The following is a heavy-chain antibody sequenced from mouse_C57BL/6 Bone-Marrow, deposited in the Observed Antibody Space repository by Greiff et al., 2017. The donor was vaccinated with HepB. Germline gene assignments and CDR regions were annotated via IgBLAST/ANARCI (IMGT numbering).Heavy chain of an antibody. D-gene: IGHD1-1*01. V-gene: IGHV1-50*01. Sequence: QVQLQQSGAELVKPGASVKLSCKASGYTFTSYWMQWVKQRPGQGLEWIGEIDPSDSYTNYNQKFKGKATLTVDTSSSTAYMQLSSLTSEDSAVYYCARTTTVAYYYAMDDWGQGTSVTVSS. CDR3: ARTTTVAYYYAMDD. CDR2: IDPSDSYT. J-gene: IGHJ4*01. CDR1: GYTFTSYW.